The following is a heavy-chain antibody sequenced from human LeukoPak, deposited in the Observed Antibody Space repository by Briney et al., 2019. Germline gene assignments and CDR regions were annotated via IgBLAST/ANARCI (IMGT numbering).Heavy chain of an antibody. J-gene: IGHJ4*02. CDR1: GFTFSSYG. V-gene: IGHV3-33*01. CDR2: IWYDGSNK. Sequence: GGSLRLSCAASGFTFSSYGMHWVRQAPGKGLEWVAVIWYDGSNKYYADSVKGRFTISRDNSKNTLYLQMNSLRAEDTAVYYCARGGKWLQLEYYFDYWGQGTLVTVSS. CDR3: ARGGKWLQLEYYFDY. D-gene: IGHD5-24*01.